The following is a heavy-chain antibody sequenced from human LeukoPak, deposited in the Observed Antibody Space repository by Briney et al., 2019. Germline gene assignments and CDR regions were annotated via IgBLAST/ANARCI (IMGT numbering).Heavy chain of an antibody. Sequence: SETLSLTCSVSGGSNSSFYYTWIRQPAGKGLEWIGRISSSGTANYNPSLKSRVTMSLDTSKNQFSLKLRSVTAADAAMYYCASDLRVRGGSNYLDPWGQGILVTVSS. CDR1: GGSNSSFY. CDR2: ISSSGTA. V-gene: IGHV4-4*07. D-gene: IGHD2-15*01. CDR3: ASDLRVRGGSNYLDP. J-gene: IGHJ5*02.